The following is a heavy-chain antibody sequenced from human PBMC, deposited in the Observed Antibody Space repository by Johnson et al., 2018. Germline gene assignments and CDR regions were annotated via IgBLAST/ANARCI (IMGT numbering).Heavy chain of an antibody. V-gene: IGHV3-30*04. D-gene: IGHD5-18*01. CDR2: IPYDGSNQ. J-gene: IGHJ6*03. Sequence: QVQLQESGGGVVQXGRSXRLXCAASGSTFSTYPMHWVRQAPGKGLEWVTVIPYDGSNQYYADSVKGRFTISRNNSKNTLSRQMNSLRVQETAVYYCAKDLGQGGSYDYASSLGYMDVWCKGTTCTVSS. CDR3: AKDLGQGGSYDYASSLGYMDV. CDR1: GSTFSTYP.